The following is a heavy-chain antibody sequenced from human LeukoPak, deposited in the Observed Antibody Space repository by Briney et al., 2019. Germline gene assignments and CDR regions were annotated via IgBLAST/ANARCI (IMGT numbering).Heavy chain of an antibody. D-gene: IGHD2-2*01. Sequence: ASVKVSCKASGYTLTAYYIYWVRQAPGQGLEWMGRINPNSGGTDYAQNFQGRVTMSRDTSISTAYMELSRLRSDDTAVYYCATCSCPPRYYYYYYMDVWGKGTTVTVSS. CDR3: ATCSCPPRYYYYYYMDV. CDR2: INPNSGGT. J-gene: IGHJ6*03. V-gene: IGHV1-2*06. CDR1: GYTLTAYY.